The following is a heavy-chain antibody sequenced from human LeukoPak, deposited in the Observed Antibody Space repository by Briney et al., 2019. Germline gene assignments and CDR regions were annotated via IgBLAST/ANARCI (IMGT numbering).Heavy chain of an antibody. Sequence: SETLSLTCAVYGGSFSGYYWSWIRQPPGKGLEWIGEINHSGSTNYNPSLKSRVTISVDTSKNQFSLKLSSVTAADTAVYYCARGLVVADIWGQGTMVTVSS. J-gene: IGHJ3*02. V-gene: IGHV4-34*01. CDR1: GGSFSGYY. CDR3: ARGLVVADI. CDR2: INHSGST. D-gene: IGHD3-22*01.